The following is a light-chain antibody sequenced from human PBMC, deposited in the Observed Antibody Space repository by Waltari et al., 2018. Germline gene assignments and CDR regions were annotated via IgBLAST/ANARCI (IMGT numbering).Light chain of an antibody. Sequence: IVMTQSQATLAVSPGERATLSGRARQSISPNLAWFQEKPGQAPRLLIYGASTRATGVPARFSGSGSGTYFTLVISSLRSEDFAVYYCQHYDKWLRYSFGQGTKVEIK. V-gene: IGKV3-15*01. CDR3: QHYDKWLRYS. CDR2: GAS. CDR1: QSISPN. J-gene: IGKJ2*01.